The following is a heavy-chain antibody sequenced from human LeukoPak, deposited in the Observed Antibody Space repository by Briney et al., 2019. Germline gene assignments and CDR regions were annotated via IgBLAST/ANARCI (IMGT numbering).Heavy chain of an antibody. J-gene: IGHJ1*01. Sequence: GGSLRLSCAASGFTFSSYSMNWVRQAPGKGLEWVSSISSSSSYIYYADSVKGRFTISRDNAKNSLYLQMNSLRAEDTAVYYCASSPGVAATPFYFQHWGQGTLVTVSS. V-gene: IGHV3-21*01. D-gene: IGHD2-15*01. CDR3: ASSPGVAATPFYFQH. CDR2: ISSSSSYI. CDR1: GFTFSSYS.